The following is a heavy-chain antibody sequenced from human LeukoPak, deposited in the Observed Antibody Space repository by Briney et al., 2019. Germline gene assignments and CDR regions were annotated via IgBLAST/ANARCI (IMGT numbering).Heavy chain of an antibody. V-gene: IGHV1-8*03. D-gene: IGHD3-3*01. CDR1: GYTFTSYD. J-gene: IGHJ6*03. Sequence: ASVKVSCKASGYTFTSYDINWVRQATGQGLEWMGWMNPNSGNTGYAQKFQGRVTITRNTSISTAYMELSSLRSEDTAVYYCAIGHYDFWSGYYGYYYYYYMDVWGKETTVTVSS. CDR2: MNPNSGNT. CDR3: AIGHYDFWSGYYGYYYYYYMDV.